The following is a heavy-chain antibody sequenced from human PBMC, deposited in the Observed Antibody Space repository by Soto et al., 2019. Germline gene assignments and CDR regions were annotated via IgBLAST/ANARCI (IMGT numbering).Heavy chain of an antibody. D-gene: IGHD2-21*02. Sequence: PWGSLRLSCAASGFTFSSYGMHWVRQAPGKGLEWVAVIWYDGSNKYYADSVKGRFTISRDNSKNTLYLQMNSLRAEDTAVYYCAREAYCGGDCYPPTPNWFDPWG. V-gene: IGHV3-33*01. CDR1: GFTFSSYG. J-gene: IGHJ5*02. CDR3: AREAYCGGDCYPPTPNWFDP. CDR2: IWYDGSNK.